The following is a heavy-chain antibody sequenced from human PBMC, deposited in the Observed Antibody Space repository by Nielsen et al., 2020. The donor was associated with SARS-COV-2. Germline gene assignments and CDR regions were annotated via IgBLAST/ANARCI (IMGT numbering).Heavy chain of an antibody. V-gene: IGHV4-61*02. Sequence: SETLSLTCTVSGDSISSGSYHWSWIRQPAGKGPEWIGRIHTIGKTDYNPSLKNRVSISIDTSRNQCSLKLTSVSAADTAVYFCAREYCITTNCYGGAFDLWGQGTLITVSS. CDR2: IHTIGKT. D-gene: IGHD2-2*01. CDR3: AREYCITTNCYGGAFDL. J-gene: IGHJ3*01. CDR1: GDSISSGSYH.